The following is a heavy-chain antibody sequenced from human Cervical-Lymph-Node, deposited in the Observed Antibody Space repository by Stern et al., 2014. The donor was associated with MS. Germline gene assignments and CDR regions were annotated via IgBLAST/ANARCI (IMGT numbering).Heavy chain of an antibody. D-gene: IGHD5-12*01. CDR3: ARVSLSGYDWFDP. V-gene: IGHV4-4*02. J-gene: IGHJ5*02. Sequence: QVQLQESGPGLVKPSGTLSLNCGVSGDSISSENWWSWVRQPPGKGLEWIGEIHPSGSTTYNPPLESRLTMSKDKSKNQFSLNLPSGTAADTAVYFCARVSLSGYDWFDPWGQGTLVTVSS. CDR1: GDSISSENW. CDR2: IHPSGST.